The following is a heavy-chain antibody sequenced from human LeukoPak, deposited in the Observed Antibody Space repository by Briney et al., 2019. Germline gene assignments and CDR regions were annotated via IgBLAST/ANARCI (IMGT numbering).Heavy chain of an antibody. J-gene: IGHJ4*02. V-gene: IGHV3-30-3*01. CDR2: ISYDGSHK. Sequence: GGSLRLSCAASGFTFGGYAMHWVRQAPGKGLEWVAVISYDGSHKYYADSVKGRFTISRDNSKNTLSLQMNSLRAEDTAVYYCARSSGYFVRYFDYWGQGTLVTVSS. D-gene: IGHD3-22*01. CDR1: GFTFGGYA. CDR3: ARSSGYFVRYFDY.